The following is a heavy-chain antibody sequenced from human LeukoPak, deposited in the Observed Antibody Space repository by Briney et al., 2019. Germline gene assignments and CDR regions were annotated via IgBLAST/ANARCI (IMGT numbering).Heavy chain of an antibody. Sequence: SETLSLTCTVSGGSIGSTTYYWGWIRHPPGKELECIGSIYYSGSTYYNPSLKSRVTISLDTSKNQFSLKLSSVTAADTVVYYCARHKQSGAYYDAFDIWGQGTMVTVSS. V-gene: IGHV4-39*01. CDR1: GGSIGSTTYY. D-gene: IGHD1-26*01. CDR3: ARHKQSGAYYDAFDI. CDR2: IYYSGST. J-gene: IGHJ3*02.